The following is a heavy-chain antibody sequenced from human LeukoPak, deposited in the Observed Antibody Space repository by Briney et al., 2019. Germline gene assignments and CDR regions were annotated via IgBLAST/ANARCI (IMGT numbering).Heavy chain of an antibody. Sequence: ASETLSLTCAVYGGSFSGYYWSWIRQPPGKGLEWIGEINHSGSTNYNPSLKSRVTISVDTSKNQFSLKLSSVTAADTAVYYCARDVTYYDFWSGYSWFDPWGQGTLVTVSS. D-gene: IGHD3-3*01. CDR1: GGSFSGYY. V-gene: IGHV4-34*01. J-gene: IGHJ5*02. CDR2: INHSGST. CDR3: ARDVTYYDFWSGYSWFDP.